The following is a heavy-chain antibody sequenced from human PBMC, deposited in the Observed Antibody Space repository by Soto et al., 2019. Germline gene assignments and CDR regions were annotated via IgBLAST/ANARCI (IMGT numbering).Heavy chain of an antibody. Sequence: EVQLVASGGGLVQPGGSLRLSCAASGFTLSGRSMHWVRQAPGKGLVWVSGIDNAGTDSTYADSVKGRFTSSRDNSKNMLYLQMNRLRVEDTAVYYCARGWFGPDVWGKGTTVTVSS. V-gene: IGHV3-74*01. J-gene: IGHJ6*04. D-gene: IGHD3-10*01. CDR3: ARGWFGPDV. CDR1: GFTLSGRS. CDR2: IDNAGTDS.